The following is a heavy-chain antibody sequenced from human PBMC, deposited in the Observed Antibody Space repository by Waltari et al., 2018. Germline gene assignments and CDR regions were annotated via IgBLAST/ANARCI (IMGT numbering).Heavy chain of an antibody. V-gene: IGHV3-7*01. CDR1: GFTFSRYW. J-gene: IGHJ4*02. Sequence: EVQLVESGGGLVQPGGSLRLSCEASGFTFSRYWMSWVRQTPGKGLGWVANLNYDGRQKYYVDSVKGRFAISRDNARNSVYLQMNSLRVEDTAVYYCAKSRGFEYWGQGALITVSS. CDR3: AKSRGFEY. CDR2: LNYDGRQK. D-gene: IGHD3-10*01.